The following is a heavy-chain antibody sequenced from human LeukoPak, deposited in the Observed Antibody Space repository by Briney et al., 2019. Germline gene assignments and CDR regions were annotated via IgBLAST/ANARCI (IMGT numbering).Heavy chain of an antibody. CDR1: GLNFHDYG. J-gene: IGHJ4*02. V-gene: IGHV3-20*01. Sequence: GGSLRLSCPATGLNFHDYGMSGVRQAPGKGLEWVSGVNWNGYSKGYVYSVKGRFTVARDKCKHSLYLQMNSRKAEDAAVYDCASGSGWRQLYWGQGTLVTVSP. CDR2: VNWNGYSK. D-gene: IGHD5-24*01. CDR3: ASGSGWRQLY.